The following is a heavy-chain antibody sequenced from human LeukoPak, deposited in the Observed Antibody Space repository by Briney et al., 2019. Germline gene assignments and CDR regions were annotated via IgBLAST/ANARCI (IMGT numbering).Heavy chain of an antibody. V-gene: IGHV1-46*04. D-gene: IGHD2-15*01. CDR3: AREQGHCSGGSCPNDAFDI. Sequence: ASVKVSCKASGYTFTRYYMHWVRQAPGQGLEWMGLINPNGGSTNYAQKLQGRVTMTRDTSTSTVYMELSSLRSEDTAVYYCAREQGHCSGGSCPNDAFDIWGQGTMVTVSS. CDR1: GYTFTRYY. CDR2: INPNGGST. J-gene: IGHJ3*02.